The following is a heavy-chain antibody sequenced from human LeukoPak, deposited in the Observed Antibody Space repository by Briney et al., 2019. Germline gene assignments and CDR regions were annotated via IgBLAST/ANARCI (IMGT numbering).Heavy chain of an antibody. J-gene: IGHJ3*02. V-gene: IGHV1-45*02. CDR1: GYTFTYRY. CDR3: AIWSGNDFWSGSSHAFDI. CDR2: ITPFNGNT. D-gene: IGHD3-3*01. Sequence: SVKVSCKASGYTFTYRYLHWVRQAPGQALEWMGWITPFNGNTNYAQKFQDRVTITRDRSMSTAYMELSSLRSEDTAMYYCAIWSGNDFWSGSSHAFDIWGQGTMVTVSS.